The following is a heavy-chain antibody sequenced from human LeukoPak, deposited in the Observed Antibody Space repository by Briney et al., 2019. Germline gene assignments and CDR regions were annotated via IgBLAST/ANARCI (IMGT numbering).Heavy chain of an antibody. CDR3: ARRPFPPTTVNTSYFYMDV. J-gene: IGHJ6*03. Sequence: GGSLRLSCAASGFTFSSYTMNWVRQAPGKGLAWVSSISTTSSYIYYADSVKGRFTISRDNAKNSLYLQMNSLRAEDTAVYYCARRPFPPTTVNTSYFYMDVWGKGTTVTVSS. CDR2: ISTTSSYI. D-gene: IGHD4-11*01. CDR1: GFTFSSYT. V-gene: IGHV3-21*01.